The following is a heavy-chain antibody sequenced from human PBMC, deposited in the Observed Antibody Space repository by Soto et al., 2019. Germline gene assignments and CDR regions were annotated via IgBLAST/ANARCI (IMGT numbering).Heavy chain of an antibody. J-gene: IGHJ6*02. Sequence: QVQLVESGGGVVQPGRSLRLSCAASGFTFSSYGMHWVRQAPGKGLEWVAVISYDGSNKYYADSVKGRFTISRDNSKNTLYLQMNSLRAEDTAVYYCAKSLNYYGSGSYYLYYYGMDVWGQGTTVTVSS. V-gene: IGHV3-30*18. CDR3: AKSLNYYGSGSYYLYYYGMDV. D-gene: IGHD3-10*01. CDR2: ISYDGSNK. CDR1: GFTFSSYG.